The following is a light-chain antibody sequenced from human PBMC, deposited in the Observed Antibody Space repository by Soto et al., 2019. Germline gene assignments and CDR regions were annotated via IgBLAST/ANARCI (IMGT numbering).Light chain of an antibody. J-gene: IGKJ4*01. CDR2: ESS. CDR1: QSISTW. Sequence: DFPMTQSPSLLSASVGDRVTITCRASQSISTWLAWYQQRPGKAPKLLIYESSSLYSGVSSRFSGSGSGTEFTLTISSLQPDDFATYYCQQYREYPLTFGGGTNVEVK. V-gene: IGKV1-5*03. CDR3: QQYREYPLT.